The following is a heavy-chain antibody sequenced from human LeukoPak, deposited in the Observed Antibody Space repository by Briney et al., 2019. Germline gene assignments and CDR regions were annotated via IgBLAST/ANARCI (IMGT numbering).Heavy chain of an antibody. J-gene: IGHJ4*02. CDR2: IYHSGST. D-gene: IGHD3-22*01. Sequence: SSETLSLTCTVSGGSISSGGYYWSWIRQPPGKGLEWIGYIYHSGSTYYNPSLKSRVTISLDRSKNQFSLKLSSVTAADTAVYYCARTYYYDSSVTFDYWGQGTLVTVSS. CDR3: ARTYYYDSSVTFDY. CDR1: GGSISSGGYY. V-gene: IGHV4-30-2*01.